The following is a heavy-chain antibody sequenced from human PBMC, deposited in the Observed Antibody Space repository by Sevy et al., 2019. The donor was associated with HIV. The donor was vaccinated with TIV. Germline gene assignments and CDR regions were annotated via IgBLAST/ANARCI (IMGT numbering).Heavy chain of an antibody. D-gene: IGHD1-1*01. CDR3: AKAGDRNGPRSRFDP. Sequence: GGSLRLSCAASGFTFSSYAMSWVRQAPGKGLEWVSAISGSGGSTYYADSVKGRLTISRDNSKNTLDLQMNSLRAEDTAVDYCAKAGDRNGPRSRFDPWGQGTLVTVSS. V-gene: IGHV3-23*01. CDR1: GFTFSSYA. J-gene: IGHJ5*02. CDR2: ISGSGGST.